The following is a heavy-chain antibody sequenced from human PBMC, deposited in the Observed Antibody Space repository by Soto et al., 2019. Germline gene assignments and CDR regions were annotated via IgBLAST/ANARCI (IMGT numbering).Heavy chain of an antibody. CDR3: AKDQGSSWYEIDY. CDR2: ISGSGGST. D-gene: IGHD6-13*01. V-gene: IGHV3-23*01. CDR1: GFTFSNYA. J-gene: IGHJ4*02. Sequence: PGGSLRLSCAASGFTFSNYAVTWVRQAPGKGLEWVSTISGSGGSTYYADSVKGRFTISRDNSKNTLYLKINSLRAEDTAVYYCAKDQGSSWYEIDYWGQGTLVTVSS.